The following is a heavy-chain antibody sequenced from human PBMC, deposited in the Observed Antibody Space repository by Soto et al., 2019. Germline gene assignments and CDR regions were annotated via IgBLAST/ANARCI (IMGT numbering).Heavy chain of an antibody. Sequence: QVQLQESGPGLVKPSETLSLTFTVSGGSISSYYWSWIRQPPGKGLEWIGYIYYSGSTNYNPSLKSRVTISVDTSKNQFSLKLSSVTAADTAVYYCARGYYGSGSYPPYWYFDLWGRGTLVTVSS. J-gene: IGHJ2*01. V-gene: IGHV4-59*01. CDR3: ARGYYGSGSYPPYWYFDL. D-gene: IGHD3-10*01. CDR2: IYYSGST. CDR1: GGSISSYY.